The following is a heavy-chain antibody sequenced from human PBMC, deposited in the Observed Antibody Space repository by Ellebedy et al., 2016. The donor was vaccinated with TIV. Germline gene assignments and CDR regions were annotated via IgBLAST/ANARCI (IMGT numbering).Heavy chain of an antibody. V-gene: IGHV3-9*03. CDR2: ISWNSGSI. CDR3: AKEDMVRVSDAFDI. CDR1: GFTFDDYA. D-gene: IGHD3-10*01. Sequence: GGSLRLSCAASGFTFDDYAMHWVRQAPGKGLEWVSGISWNSGSIGYADSVKGRFTISRDNAKNSLYLQMNSLRAEDMALYYCAKEDMVRVSDAFDIWGQGTMVTVSS. J-gene: IGHJ3*02.